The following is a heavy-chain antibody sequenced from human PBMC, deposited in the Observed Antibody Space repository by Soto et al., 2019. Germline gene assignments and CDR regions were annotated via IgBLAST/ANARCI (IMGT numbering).Heavy chain of an antibody. CDR3: ARVTTFYDILTSSYALNYFDY. J-gene: IGHJ4*02. V-gene: IGHV3-30-3*01. CDR1: GFTFSSYA. CDR2: ISYDGSNK. D-gene: IGHD3-9*01. Sequence: GGSLRLSCAASGFTFSSYAMHWVRQAPGKGLEWVAVISYDGSNKYYADSVKGRFTISSDNSKNTLYLQMNNLRAEDTAVYYCARVTTFYDILTSSYALNYFDYWGQGTRVTGSS.